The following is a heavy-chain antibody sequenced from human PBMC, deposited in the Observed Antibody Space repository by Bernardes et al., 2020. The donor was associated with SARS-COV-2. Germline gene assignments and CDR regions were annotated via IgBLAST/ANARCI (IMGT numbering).Heavy chain of an antibody. CDR3: ARDFGGNSDY. J-gene: IGHJ4*02. CDR1: GFSVSAYW. D-gene: IGHD2-15*01. V-gene: IGHV3-74*01. Sequence: GSSLKLSCAASGFSVSAYWMHWVRQAPGEGLVWVSRINEDGSVINYADSVKGRFTISRDIADNTLYLQMNSLRAEDTAVYYCARDFGGNSDYWGQGTLVTVSS. CDR2: INEDGSVI.